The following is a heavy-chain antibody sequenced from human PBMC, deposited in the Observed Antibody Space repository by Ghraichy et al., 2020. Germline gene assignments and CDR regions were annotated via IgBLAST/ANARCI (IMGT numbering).Heavy chain of an antibody. Sequence: GGSLRLSCAASGFTFNQYWVTWVRQAPGKGLEWVANINQDGTQEYYVDSVRGRFTVSRDNARNSLYLQMSSLRAEDTAMYYCATASRPNWGCYWGREPRSPSPQ. V-gene: IGHV3-7*03. J-gene: IGHJ4*02. CDR2: INQDGTQE. CDR3: ATASRPNWGCY. CDR1: GFTFNQYW. D-gene: IGHD7-27*01.